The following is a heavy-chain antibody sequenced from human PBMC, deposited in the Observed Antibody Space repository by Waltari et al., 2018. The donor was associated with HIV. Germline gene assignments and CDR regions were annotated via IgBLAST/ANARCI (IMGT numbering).Heavy chain of an antibody. CDR2: ISNSGTTI. V-gene: IGHV3-11*01. J-gene: IGHJ4*02. CDR1: GFTLRDYY. Sequence: QVQLLESGGGLVKPGGSLRLSCQASGFTLRDYYLNWIRQVPGKGLEWISFISNSGTTIYYADSVKGRFTISRDNAKNSLYLQMNTLRAGDTAVYYCARDGGTYYIDYWGQGTLVTVSS. D-gene: IGHD1-1*01. CDR3: ARDGGTYYIDY.